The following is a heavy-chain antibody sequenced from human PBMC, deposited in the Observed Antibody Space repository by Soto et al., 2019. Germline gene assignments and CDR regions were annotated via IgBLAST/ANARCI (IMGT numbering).Heavy chain of an antibody. Sequence: GSLRLSCAASGFTFSSYAMSWVRQAPWKGLEWVSAISGSGGSTYYADSVKGRFTISRDNSKNTLYLQMNSLRAEDTAVYYCAKKSGYDLNYYYYMDVWGKGTTVTVSS. CDR2: ISGSGGST. CDR3: AKKSGYDLNYYYYMDV. D-gene: IGHD5-12*01. J-gene: IGHJ6*03. V-gene: IGHV3-23*01. CDR1: GFTFSSYA.